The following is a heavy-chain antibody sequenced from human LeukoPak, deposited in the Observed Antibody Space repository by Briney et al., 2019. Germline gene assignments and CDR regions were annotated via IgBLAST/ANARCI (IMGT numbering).Heavy chain of an antibody. CDR1: GFTSSSSA. CDR3: AANGGYIDY. Sequence: GGSLRLSCAVSGFTSSSSAMHWVRQAPGEGLEWVAVISYDGSNKYYADSVKGRFTISRDNSKNTLYLQMNSLRTEDTAVYYCAANGGYIDYWGQGTLVTVSS. D-gene: IGHD2-8*01. V-gene: IGHV3-30-3*01. CDR2: ISYDGSNK. J-gene: IGHJ4*02.